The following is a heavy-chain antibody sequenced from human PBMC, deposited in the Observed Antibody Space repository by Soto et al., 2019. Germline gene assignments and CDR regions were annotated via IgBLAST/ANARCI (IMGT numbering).Heavy chain of an antibody. V-gene: IGHV1-69*01. CDR1: GGTFSSYA. J-gene: IGHJ5*02. Sequence: QVQLVQSGAEVKKPGSSVKVSCKASGGTFSSYAISWVRQAPGQGLEWMGGIIPIFGTANYAHKFQGRVTITADESTSTAYMELSSPRSEDTAVYYCAREGRQQLAVGLKFDPWGQGTLVTVSS. D-gene: IGHD6-13*01. CDR2: IIPIFGTA. CDR3: AREGRQQLAVGLKFDP.